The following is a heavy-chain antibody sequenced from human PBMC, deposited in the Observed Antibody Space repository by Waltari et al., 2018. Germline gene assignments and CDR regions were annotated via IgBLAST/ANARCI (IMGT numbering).Heavy chain of an antibody. D-gene: IGHD6-13*01. CDR3: ARGAAPGKGSHWFDP. V-gene: IGHV1-8*01. J-gene: IGHJ5*02. Sequence: WVRQGTGQGRGWMIWMNPNSVKTGYEQNFQDRRIITTDTSINTAYMELRGLTSDDTAVYYCARGAAPGKGSHWFDPWGQGTLVIVSS. CDR2: MNPNSVKT.